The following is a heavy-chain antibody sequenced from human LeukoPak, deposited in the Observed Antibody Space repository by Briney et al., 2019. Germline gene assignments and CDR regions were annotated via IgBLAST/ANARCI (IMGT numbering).Heavy chain of an antibody. CDR1: GGSFSGYL. Sequence: SETLSLTCTVSGGSFSGYLWSWLRQSPGKGLEWIGEINYNGERGNSNPSLKSRVTISVDTSRSQFSLRLSSVTAADPAVYYCTRSGLTGMRQYARPDYYYYGMDVWGQGTAVTVSS. D-gene: IGHD2-2*01. CDR3: TRSGLTGMRQYARPDYYYYGMDV. CDR2: INYNGERG. J-gene: IGHJ6*02. V-gene: IGHV4-34*01.